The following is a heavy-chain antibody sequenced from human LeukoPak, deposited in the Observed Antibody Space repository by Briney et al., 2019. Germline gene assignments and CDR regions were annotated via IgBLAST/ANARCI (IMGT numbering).Heavy chain of an antibody. J-gene: IGHJ3*02. CDR3: ASLFVGPSEAQLRYAFDI. Sequence: GGSLSLSCAASGFPFIDYYMSWIRQAPGKGLKWVSYIISSSSYTNYADSVKGRFTISRDNAKNSLYLQMNSLRAEDTAVYYCASLFVGPSEAQLRYAFDIWGQGTMVTVSS. CDR2: IISSSSYT. V-gene: IGHV3-11*03. D-gene: IGHD3-3*01. CDR1: GFPFIDYY.